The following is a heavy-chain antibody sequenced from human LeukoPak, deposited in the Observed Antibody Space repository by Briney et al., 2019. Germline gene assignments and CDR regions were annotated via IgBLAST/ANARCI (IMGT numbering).Heavy chain of an antibody. CDR2: ISDSVGST. CDR1: GFTFSNYA. V-gene: IGHV3-23*01. J-gene: IGHJ4*02. Sequence: GGSLRLSCAASGFTFSNYAMSWVRQAPGKGLECVSVISDSVGSTDYADSVKGRFTISRDNSKNTLYLQMNSLRAEHTAVYYCAKHIAARPSYSDYWGQGTLVTVSS. D-gene: IGHD6-6*01. CDR3: AKHIAARPSYSDY.